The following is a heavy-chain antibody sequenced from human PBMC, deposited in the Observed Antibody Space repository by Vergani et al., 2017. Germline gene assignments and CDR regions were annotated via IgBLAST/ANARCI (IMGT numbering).Heavy chain of an antibody. V-gene: IGHV3-33*01. CDR3: AIAIAVAGTRRSKGDYKMPGY. CDR2: IWYDGSNK. D-gene: IGHD6-19*01. J-gene: IGHJ4*02. Sequence: QVQLVESGGGVVQPGRSLRLSCAASGFTFSSYGMHWVRQAPGKGLEWVAVIWYDGSNKYYADSVKGRFTISRDNSKNTLYLQMNSLRAEDTAVYYCAIAIAVAGTRRSKGDYKMPGYWGQGTLVTVSS. CDR1: GFTFSSYG.